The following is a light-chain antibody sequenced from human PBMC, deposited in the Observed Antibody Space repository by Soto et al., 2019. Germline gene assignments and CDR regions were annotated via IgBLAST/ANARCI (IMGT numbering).Light chain of an antibody. J-gene: IGKJ3*01. CDR3: QQYNDSPLT. CDR1: QTLSTNS. Sequence: EIVLTQSPGTLSLSPGERATRSCRASQTLSTNSLAWYQQRPGQTPRLLIYAASTRDTDIPDRFNGSGSGTDFALTITRLDPEDFALHYCQQYNDSPLTFGPGTKVDVK. CDR2: AAS. V-gene: IGKV3-20*01.